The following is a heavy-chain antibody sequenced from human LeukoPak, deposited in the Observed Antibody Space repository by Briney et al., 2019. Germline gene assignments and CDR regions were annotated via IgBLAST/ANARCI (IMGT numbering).Heavy chain of an antibody. CDR1: GGSISSYY. D-gene: IGHD2-2*01. J-gene: IGHJ3*02. V-gene: IGHV4-4*07. Sequence: SETLSLTCTVSGGSISSYYWSWIRQPAGKGLEWIGRIYTSGSTNYNPSLKSRVTMSVDTSKNQFSLKLSSVTAADTAVHYCARVLRSRSTSSTRGSSAFDIWGQGTMVTVSS. CDR2: IYTSGST. CDR3: ARVLRSRSTSSTRGSSAFDI.